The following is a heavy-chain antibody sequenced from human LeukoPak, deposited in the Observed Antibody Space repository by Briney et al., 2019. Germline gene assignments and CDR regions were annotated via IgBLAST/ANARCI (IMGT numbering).Heavy chain of an antibody. Sequence: GESLKISCKASGYSFTKYWIAWVRQMPGKGLEWMGIIYPGDSDTKYSPAFQGQITMSADMSIRTAYLQWNSLKASDTAMYYCARLIYGSGTLYKNLYYFDSWGQGALVTVSS. V-gene: IGHV5-51*01. CDR2: IYPGDSDT. CDR1: GYSFTKYW. D-gene: IGHD3-10*01. CDR3: ARLIYGSGTLYKNLYYFDS. J-gene: IGHJ4*02.